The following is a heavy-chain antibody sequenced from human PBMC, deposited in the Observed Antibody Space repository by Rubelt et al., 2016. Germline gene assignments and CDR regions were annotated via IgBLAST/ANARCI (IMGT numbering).Heavy chain of an antibody. J-gene: IGHJ4*02. CDR2: IIASLDRP. D-gene: IGHD2-21*01. CDR1: GYTFTSYG. Sequence: QVQLVQSGAEVKKPGASVKVSCKASGYTFTSYGISWVRQAPGQGLEWMGRIIASLDRPHSAQKFQGRLTMTLAKAPTRVYMELTSLRSEDTAVYFCATGLRAAVDPINDWGQGTLVTVAS. CDR3: ATGLRAAVDPIND. V-gene: IGHV1-69*04.